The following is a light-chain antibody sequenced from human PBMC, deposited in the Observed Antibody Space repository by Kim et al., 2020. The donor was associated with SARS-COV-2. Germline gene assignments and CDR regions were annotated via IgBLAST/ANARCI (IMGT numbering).Light chain of an antibody. CDR2: DAS. V-gene: IGKV3-15*01. Sequence: VSPGEGASLSRRASQSVTHQLAWYQKKPGQAPRLLIYDASARATAIPARFTGSGSGTEFTLTISSLQSEDFAIYYCQHYHNWPWTFGQGTKVDIK. CDR1: QSVTHQ. J-gene: IGKJ1*01. CDR3: QHYHNWPWT.